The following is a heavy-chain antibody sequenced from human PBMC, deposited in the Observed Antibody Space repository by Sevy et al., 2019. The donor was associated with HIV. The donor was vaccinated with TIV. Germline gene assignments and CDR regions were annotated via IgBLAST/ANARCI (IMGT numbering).Heavy chain of an antibody. J-gene: IGHJ3*02. CDR1: GGSISSYD. D-gene: IGHD2-2*02. Sequence: SETLSLTCTVSGGSISSYDWNWIRQSPGKGLEWIGYIYYSGSTNYNPSLKSRVTISIVTYKNQFSLNLTSVRAADTAVYFCARGLYSGADSPPFDIWGQGTMVTVSS. CDR3: ARGLYSGADSPPFDI. CDR2: IYYSGST. V-gene: IGHV4-59*01.